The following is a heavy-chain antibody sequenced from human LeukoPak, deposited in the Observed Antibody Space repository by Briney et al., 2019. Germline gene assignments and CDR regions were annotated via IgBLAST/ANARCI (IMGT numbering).Heavy chain of an antibody. CDR2: MNPNSGNT. D-gene: IGHD3-22*01. J-gene: IGHJ4*02. CDR3: VMAYYDSSGYYPQARLDY. V-gene: IGHV1-8*01. CDR1: GYTFTSYD. Sequence: GASVKVSCKASGYTFTSYDINWVRQATGQGLEWMGWMNPNSGNTGYAQKFQGRVTMTRNTSISTAYMELSSLRSEDTAVYYCVMAYYDSSGYYPQARLDYWGQGTLVTVSP.